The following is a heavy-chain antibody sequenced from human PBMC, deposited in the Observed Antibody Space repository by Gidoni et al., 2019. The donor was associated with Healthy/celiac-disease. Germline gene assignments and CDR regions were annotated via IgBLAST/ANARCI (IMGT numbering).Heavy chain of an antibody. D-gene: IGHD4-17*01. J-gene: IGHJ3*02. Sequence: QVQLVQSGAEVKTPGASVQVSCKASGYTFTSYDINWVRQATGQGLEWMGWMNPNSGNTGYAQKFQGRVTMTRNTSISTAYMELTSLRSEDTAVYYCARGNDYGDTGAFDIWGQGTMVTVSS. CDR1: GYTFTSYD. V-gene: IGHV1-8*01. CDR3: ARGNDYGDTGAFDI. CDR2: MNPNSGNT.